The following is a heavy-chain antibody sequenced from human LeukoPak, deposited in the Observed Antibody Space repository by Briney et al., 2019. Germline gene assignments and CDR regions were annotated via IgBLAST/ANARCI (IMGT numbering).Heavy chain of an antibody. CDR2: IRSKANSYAT. J-gene: IGHJ4*02. V-gene: IGHV3-73*01. CDR1: GFPFSGSA. Sequence: GGSLKLSCAASGFPFSGSAIHWVRQASGKGLEWVGRIRSKANSYATTYIASVKGRFTISRDDSKNTASLQMNSLTTEDTAVYYCTRLLAVETGPFDYWGQGTLVIVSS. D-gene: IGHD5-18*01. CDR3: TRLLAVETGPFDY.